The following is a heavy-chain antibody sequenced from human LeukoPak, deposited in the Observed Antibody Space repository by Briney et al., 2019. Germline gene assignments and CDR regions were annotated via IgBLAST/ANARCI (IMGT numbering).Heavy chain of an antibody. Sequence: PSETLSLTCTVSGGSGGSFSDYYWSWIRQPPGKGLEWIGYIYNGDRNYNPSLKSRVTISVDTSKNQFSLELTSVTAADTAVYYCARYRAFDIWGRGTMVTVSS. V-gene: IGHV4-59*01. CDR3: ARYRAFDI. CDR2: IYNGDR. J-gene: IGHJ3*02. CDR1: GGSGGSFSDYY.